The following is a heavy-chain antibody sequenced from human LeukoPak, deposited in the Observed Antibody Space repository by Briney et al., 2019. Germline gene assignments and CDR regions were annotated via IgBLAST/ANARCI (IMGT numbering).Heavy chain of an antibody. CDR3: ARLLGGSYSNYFDY. Sequence: ASVKVSCKASGYTFTGYYMHWVRQAPGQGLEWMGWINPNNGGTNYAQKFQGRVTTTRDTSISTAYMELSRLRSDDTAVYYCARLLGGSYSNYFDYWGQGTLVTVSS. J-gene: IGHJ4*02. CDR2: INPNNGGT. V-gene: IGHV1-2*02. CDR1: GYTFTGYY. D-gene: IGHD1-26*01.